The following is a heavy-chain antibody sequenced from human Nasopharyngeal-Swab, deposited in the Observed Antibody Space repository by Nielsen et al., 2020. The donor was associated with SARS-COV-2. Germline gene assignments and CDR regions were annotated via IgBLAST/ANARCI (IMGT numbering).Heavy chain of an antibody. CDR1: GFTFDDYT. CDR3: AKGGYYDSSGYHGVGY. J-gene: IGHJ4*02. Sequence: GGSLRLSCAASGFTFDDYTMHWVRQAPGKGLEWVSLISWDGGSTYYADSVKGRFTISRDNSKNSLYLQMNSLRTEDTALYYCAKGGYYDSSGYHGVGYWGQGTLVTVSS. D-gene: IGHD3-22*01. V-gene: IGHV3-43*01. CDR2: ISWDGGST.